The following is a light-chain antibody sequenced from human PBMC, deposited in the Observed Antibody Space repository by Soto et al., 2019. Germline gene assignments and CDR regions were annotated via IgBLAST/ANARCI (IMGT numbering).Light chain of an antibody. CDR3: QQYNNWWT. J-gene: IGKJ1*01. CDR2: AAS. CDR1: QSVSSN. Sequence: EIVMTQSPATLSVSPGERATLSCRASQSVSSNLAWYQQKTGQGPRLLIYAASTRATGIPARFIGNGSGTEFTLTISSLQSADFAVSSCQQYNNWWTFGQGTKVDIK. V-gene: IGKV3D-15*01.